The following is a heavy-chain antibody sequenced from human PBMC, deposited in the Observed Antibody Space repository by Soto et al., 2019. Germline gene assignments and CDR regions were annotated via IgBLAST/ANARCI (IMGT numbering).Heavy chain of an antibody. CDR1: SGSISSSNW. D-gene: IGHD6-13*01. V-gene: IGHV4-4*02. CDR2: IYHSGST. CDR3: ARDSSLPQQGFED. Sequence: QVQLQESGPGLVKPSGTLSLTCAVSSGSISSSNWWSWVRQPPGKGLEWIGEIYHSGSTNYNPSLTRRVTISVDKSRNQFSLKLSSVTAADTAVYYCARDSSLPQQGFEDWGQGTLVTVSS. J-gene: IGHJ4*02.